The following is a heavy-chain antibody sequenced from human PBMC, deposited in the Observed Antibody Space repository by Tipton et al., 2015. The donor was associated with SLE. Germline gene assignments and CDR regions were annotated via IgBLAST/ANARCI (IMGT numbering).Heavy chain of an antibody. CDR1: GDSISSYY. V-gene: IGHV4-39*02. CDR3: ARDTPDHDFWSGHLGYYYYYMDV. Sequence: LRLSCTVSGDSISSYYWSWIRQPPGKGLEWIGSIYYSGSTYYNPSLKSRVTISVDTSKNQFSLKLSSVTAADTAVYYCARDTPDHDFWSGHLGYYYYYMDVWGKGTTVTVSS. CDR2: IYYSGST. D-gene: IGHD3-3*01. J-gene: IGHJ6*03.